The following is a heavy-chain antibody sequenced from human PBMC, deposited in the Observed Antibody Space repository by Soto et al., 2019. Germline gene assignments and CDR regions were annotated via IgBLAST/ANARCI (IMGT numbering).Heavy chain of an antibody. D-gene: IGHD2-2*01. J-gene: IGHJ6*02. V-gene: IGHV1-69*12. CDR1: GGTFSSYA. CDR2: IIPIFGTA. Sequence: QVQLVQSGAEVKKPGSSVKVSCKVSGGTFSSYAISWVRQAPGQGLEWMGGIIPIFGTANDAQKFQGRVSITADASTSTDYMELTSLRSDDTAVSYCATQGLPHYYYHSMAVWGQGTTVTVSS. CDR3: ATQGLPHYYYHSMAV.